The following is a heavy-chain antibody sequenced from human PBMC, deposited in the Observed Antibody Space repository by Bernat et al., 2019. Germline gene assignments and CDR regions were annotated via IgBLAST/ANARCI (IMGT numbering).Heavy chain of an antibody. D-gene: IGHD3-22*01. CDR3: ARVISSAWRQLDC. V-gene: IGHV4-4*02. CDR1: GGSITDSEW. Sequence: QVQLQESGPGLVKPSETLSLTCVVSGGSITDSEWWSWVRQPPGEGLEWIGEINVRGRANYNPSLKSRVIMSIDNSKNQFSPELKSVTAADTATYHFARVISSAWRQLDCWSQGTLVTVSS. J-gene: IGHJ4*02. CDR2: INVRGRA.